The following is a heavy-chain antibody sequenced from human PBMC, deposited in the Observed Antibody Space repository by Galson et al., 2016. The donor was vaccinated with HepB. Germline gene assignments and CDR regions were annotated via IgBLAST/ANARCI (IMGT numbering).Heavy chain of an antibody. CDR3: AKATRFLDWLMFDF. Sequence: SLRLSCAASGFKFSDYAMAWVRQAPGKGLEWISAISGNGGTTYYADFVEGRFSISRDNSKNTPYLQVYTLRAEDTALYYGAKATRFLDWLMFDFWGQGTLVTVSS. V-gene: IGHV3-23*01. J-gene: IGHJ4*02. CDR2: ISGNGGTT. CDR1: GFKFSDYA. D-gene: IGHD3-9*01.